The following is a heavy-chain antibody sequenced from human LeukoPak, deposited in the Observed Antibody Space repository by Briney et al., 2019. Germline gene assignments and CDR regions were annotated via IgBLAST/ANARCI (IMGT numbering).Heavy chain of an antibody. D-gene: IGHD3-22*01. Sequence: GGSLRLSCAASGFTFSSYAMSWVRQAPGKGLEWVSAISGSGGSTYYADSVKGRFTISRDNSKSTLFLQMGSLRAEDMAVYYCARVFYDSGGYYYDHWGQGTLVTVSS. CDR3: ARVFYDSGGYYYDH. V-gene: IGHV3-23*01. CDR2: ISGSGGST. J-gene: IGHJ4*02. CDR1: GFTFSSYA.